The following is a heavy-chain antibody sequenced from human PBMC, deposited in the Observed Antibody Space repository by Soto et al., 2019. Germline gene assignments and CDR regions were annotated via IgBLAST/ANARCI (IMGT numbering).Heavy chain of an antibody. D-gene: IGHD4-4*01. J-gene: IGHJ4*02. V-gene: IGHV4-31*03. CDR3: ARGPYSVNAIDY. CDR2: IYYRGST. CDR1: GGSISRGVYY. Sequence: QVQLQESGPGLVKPSQTLSLTCTVSGGSISRGVYYWSWVRQHPGKGLEWIGYIYYRGSTYYTPSLKSRVTISVDTSKNQFSMKLSSVTAADTAVYYWARGPYSVNAIDYWGQGTLVTVSS.